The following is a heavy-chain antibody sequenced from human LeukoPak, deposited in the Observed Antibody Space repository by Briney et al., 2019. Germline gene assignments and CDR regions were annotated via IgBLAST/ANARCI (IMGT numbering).Heavy chain of an antibody. CDR1: GGSFSGYY. V-gene: IGHV4-34*01. CDR2: INHSGST. Sequence: PSETLSLTCAVYGGSFSGYYWSRIRQPPGKGLEWIGEINHSGSTNYNPSLKSRVTISVDTSKNQFSLKLSSVTAADTAVYYCAREGRNYYGSRDNWFDPWGQGTLVTVSS. D-gene: IGHD3-10*01. J-gene: IGHJ5*02. CDR3: AREGRNYYGSRDNWFDP.